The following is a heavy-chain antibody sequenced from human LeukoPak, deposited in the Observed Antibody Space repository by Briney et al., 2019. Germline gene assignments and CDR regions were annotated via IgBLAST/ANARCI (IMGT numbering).Heavy chain of an antibody. V-gene: IGHV4-39*01. Sequence: ASETLSLTCTVSGGSISSGGHFWGWVRQPPGKGLEWIAIMFYTGITYYNPSLKSRVTISVDTSKNQFSLKLRPVTAADTAVYYCAGHGTLAAAAYYFDYWGQGTLVTVSS. D-gene: IGHD6-13*01. CDR2: MFYTGIT. J-gene: IGHJ4*02. CDR3: AGHGTLAAAAYYFDY. CDR1: GGSISSGGHF.